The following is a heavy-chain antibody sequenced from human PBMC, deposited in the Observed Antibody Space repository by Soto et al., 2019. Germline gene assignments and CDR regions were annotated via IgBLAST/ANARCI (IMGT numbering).Heavy chain of an antibody. CDR2: INHSGST. V-gene: IGHV4-34*01. Sequence: PSETLSLSCAVYGGSFCGYYWSWIRQPPGKGLEWIGEINHSGSTNYNPSLKSRVTISVDTSKNQFSLKLSSVTAADTAVYYCARGLGFVVRGVFNDYWGQGTLVTVSS. J-gene: IGHJ4*02. CDR3: ARGLGFVVRGVFNDY. D-gene: IGHD3-10*01. CDR1: GGSFCGYY.